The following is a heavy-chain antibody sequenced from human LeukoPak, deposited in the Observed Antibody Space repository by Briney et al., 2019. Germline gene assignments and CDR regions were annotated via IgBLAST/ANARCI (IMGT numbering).Heavy chain of an antibody. CDR2: ISAYNGNT. V-gene: IGHV1-18*01. CDR3: ARPEARYYYDSSGYSL. CDR1: GYTFTSYG. Sequence: ASVKVSCKASGYTFTSYGISWVRQAPGQGLEWMGWISAYNGNTNYAQKLQGRVTMTTDTSTSTAYMELRSPRSDDTAVYYCARPEARYYYDSSGYSLWGQGTLVTVSS. J-gene: IGHJ4*02. D-gene: IGHD3-22*01.